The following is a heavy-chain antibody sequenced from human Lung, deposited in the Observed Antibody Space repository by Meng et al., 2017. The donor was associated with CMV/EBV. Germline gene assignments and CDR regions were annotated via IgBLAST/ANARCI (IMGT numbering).Heavy chain of an antibody. CDR3: ARDLAGSTYYDILTGYNYYRYGMYV. CDR2: IHPNSGGT. D-gene: IGHD3-9*01. Sequence: ASVKVSCKASGYTFTGYYIHWVRQAPGQGLEWMGWIHPNSGGTNYAEKFRGRVTMTRDTSITTAYMGLSRLTSHDTAVYYCARDLAGSTYYDILTGYNYYRYGMYVWGQGTTVTVSS. J-gene: IGHJ6*02. V-gene: IGHV1-2*02. CDR1: GYTFTGYY.